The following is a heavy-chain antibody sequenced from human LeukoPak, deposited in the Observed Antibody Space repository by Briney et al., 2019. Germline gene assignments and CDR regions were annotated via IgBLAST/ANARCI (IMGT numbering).Heavy chain of an antibody. D-gene: IGHD3-22*01. Sequence: ASVKVSCTASGYTFTSYYMHWVRQAPGQGLEWMGIINPSGGSTSYAQKFQGRVTMTRDTSTSTVYMELSSLRSEDTAVYYCARNKWNYYDSSGYYFFDYWGQGTLVTVSS. J-gene: IGHJ4*02. CDR1: GYTFTSYY. CDR2: INPSGGST. CDR3: ARNKWNYYDSSGYYFFDY. V-gene: IGHV1-46*01.